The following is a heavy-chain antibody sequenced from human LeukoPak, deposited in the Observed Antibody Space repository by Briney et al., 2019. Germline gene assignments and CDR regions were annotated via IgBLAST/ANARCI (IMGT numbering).Heavy chain of an antibody. CDR3: ATQWDGGAGAFDT. D-gene: IGHD1-26*01. CDR1: GFTFSSYG. J-gene: IGHJ3*02. V-gene: IGHV3-23*01. CDR2: ISGSGGST. Sequence: GGSLRLSCAASGFTFSSYGMSWVRQAPGKGLEWVSAISGSGGSTYYADSVKGRFTISRDKSKNTLYLQMNSLRAEDTAMYYCATQWDGGAGAFDTWGQGTMVTVSS.